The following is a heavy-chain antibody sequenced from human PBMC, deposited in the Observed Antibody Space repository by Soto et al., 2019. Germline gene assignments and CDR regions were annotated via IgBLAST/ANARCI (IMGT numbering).Heavy chain of an antibody. D-gene: IGHD3-3*01. J-gene: IGHJ6*02. CDR1: GYTFTSYA. Sequence: ASVKVSCKASGYTFTSYAMHWVRQAPGQRLEWMGWINAGNGNTKYSQKFQGGVTITRDTSASTAYMELSSLRSEDTAVYYCARDRDFYYDFWSGYFHYYYGMDVWGQGTTVTVSS. V-gene: IGHV1-3*01. CDR3: ARDRDFYYDFWSGYFHYYYGMDV. CDR2: INAGNGNT.